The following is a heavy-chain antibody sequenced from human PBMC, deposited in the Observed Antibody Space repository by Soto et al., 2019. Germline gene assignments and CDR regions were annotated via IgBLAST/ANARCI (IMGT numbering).Heavy chain of an antibody. J-gene: IGHJ4*02. D-gene: IGHD1-7*01. V-gene: IGHV4-4*02. Sequence: ETLSLTCAVSGGSLTINNWWTWVRQPPGQGLEWIGEIYRTGSTNYNPSLKSRVTISLDKSENQFSLKVTSLTAADTAVYYCASRDPGTSVDYWGQGTLVTVSS. CDR2: IYRTGST. CDR1: GGSLTINNW. CDR3: ASRDPGTSVDY.